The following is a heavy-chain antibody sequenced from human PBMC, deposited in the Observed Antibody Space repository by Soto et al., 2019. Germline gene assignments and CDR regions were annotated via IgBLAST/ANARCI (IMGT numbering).Heavy chain of an antibody. CDR2: IDPSDSYT. J-gene: IGHJ6*02. D-gene: IGHD1-1*01. CDR1: GYSFTSYW. V-gene: IGHV5-10-1*01. CDR3: ATSTTGTTRGKMDV. Sequence: GESLKISCQGSGYSFTSYWIHWVRQMPGKGLEWMGRIDPSDSYTNYSPSFQGHVTISADKSISTAYLQWSSLKASDTAMYYCATSTTGTTRGKMDVWGQGTTVTVSS.